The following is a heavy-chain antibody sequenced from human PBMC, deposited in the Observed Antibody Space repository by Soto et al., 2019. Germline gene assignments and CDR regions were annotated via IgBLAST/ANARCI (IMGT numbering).Heavy chain of an antibody. J-gene: IGHJ6*02. CDR2: IDHSGGT. V-gene: IGHV4-34*01. CDR1: GGSFSGSY. CDR3: ARGSPRAVRGVDQYYGMDV. D-gene: IGHD3-10*01. Sequence: PSETLSLTCAVYGGSFSGSYWSWIRQPRGKGLEWIGEIDHSGGTDYNPSLKSRVTISIDPSKNQCSLKLRPVTAADTAVYYCARGSPRAVRGVDQYYGMDVWGQGTTVTVSS.